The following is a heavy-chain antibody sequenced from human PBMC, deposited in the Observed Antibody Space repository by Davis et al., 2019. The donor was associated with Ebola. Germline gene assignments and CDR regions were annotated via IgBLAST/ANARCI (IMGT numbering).Heavy chain of an antibody. CDR3: ARDFYYDSSEVAGGGTIDY. Sequence: ASVKVSCKASGYTFTGYYMHWVRQAPGQGLEWMGWINPNSGGTNYAQKFQGRVTMTRDTSISTAYMELSRLRSDDTAVYYCARDFYYDSSEVAGGGTIDYWGQGTLVTVSS. D-gene: IGHD3-22*01. J-gene: IGHJ4*02. CDR2: INPNSGGT. V-gene: IGHV1-2*02. CDR1: GYTFTGYY.